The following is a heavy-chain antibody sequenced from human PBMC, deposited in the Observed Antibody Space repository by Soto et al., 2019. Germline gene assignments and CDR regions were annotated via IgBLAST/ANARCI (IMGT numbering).Heavy chain of an antibody. D-gene: IGHD3-10*01. CDR3: ARQGYGSGPTRFVS. CDR1: DYSISNGYY. V-gene: IGHV4-38-2*01. Sequence: SETLSRTCAVSDYSISNGYYWDWIRQPPGNGLEWIESIYYSGNTYYNPSLKSRVTISVDTSKNQFSLKLYSVTAADTAVYYCARQGYGSGPTRFVSWGQGTLVTVSS. CDR2: IYYSGNT. J-gene: IGHJ5*01.